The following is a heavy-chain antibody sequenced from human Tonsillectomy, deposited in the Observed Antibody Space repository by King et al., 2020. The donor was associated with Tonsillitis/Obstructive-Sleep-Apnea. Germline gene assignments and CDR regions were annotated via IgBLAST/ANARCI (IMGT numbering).Heavy chain of an antibody. CDR1: GFTFSIYA. CDR3: ARGGWCSSTSCFNVYWFDP. Sequence: VQLVESGVGVVQPGRSLRLSCAASGFTFSIYAIHWVRQAPCKGLEWVAVRVYDGSSQHYAASVKARFPISRDNSSNTLYLQMNGLRAEDTAVYYCARGGWCSSTSCFNVYWFDPWGQGTLVTVSS. D-gene: IGHD2-2*01. CDR2: RVYDGSSQ. J-gene: IGHJ5*02. V-gene: IGHV3-33*01.